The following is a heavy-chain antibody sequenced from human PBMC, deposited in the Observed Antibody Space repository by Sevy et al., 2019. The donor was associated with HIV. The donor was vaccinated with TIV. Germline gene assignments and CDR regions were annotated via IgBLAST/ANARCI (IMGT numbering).Heavy chain of an antibody. CDR2: MNQDGSVK. V-gene: IGHV3-7*01. D-gene: IGHD6-13*01. CDR3: VRAIAAYASF. Sequence: GGSLRLSCAASGFTLNSYWMSWVRQAPGKGLEWVANMNQDGSVKYYVDSVKGRFTISRDNARNLLYLEMNNLRVGDTALDYCVRAIAAYASFWGQGTLVTVSS. J-gene: IGHJ4*02. CDR1: GFTLNSYW.